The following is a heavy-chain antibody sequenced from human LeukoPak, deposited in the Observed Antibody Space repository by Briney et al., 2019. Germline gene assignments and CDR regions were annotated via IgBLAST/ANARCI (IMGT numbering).Heavy chain of an antibody. CDR1: GFTFSSYA. J-gene: IGHJ6*03. CDR2: INHNGAGT. V-gene: IGHV3-23*01. Sequence: GGSVRLSCAASGFTFSSYAMSWVRQAPGKGLKWVSTINHNGAGTYYADSVKGRFTISRDNSYNTVSLQMNSLRDEDTGVYYCAKGLRTGVGPYMGYHYYMDVWGKGATVTVSS. CDR3: AKGLRTGVGPYMGYHYYMDV. D-gene: IGHD3-16*01.